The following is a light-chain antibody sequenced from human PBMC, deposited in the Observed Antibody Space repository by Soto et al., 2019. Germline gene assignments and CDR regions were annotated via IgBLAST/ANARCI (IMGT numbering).Light chain of an antibody. V-gene: IGLV2-14*01. CDR1: SSDVGSYND. Sequence: QSALTQPASESGSPGQSISNCCTGASSDVGSYNDVSWYQQYPGKAPKLMLFEVSARPSGVSNRFSGSKSGNTASLTISALQAEAEADYCCSSYASSSSVVFGTGTKVTVL. CDR2: EVS. CDR3: SSYASSSSVV. J-gene: IGLJ1*01.